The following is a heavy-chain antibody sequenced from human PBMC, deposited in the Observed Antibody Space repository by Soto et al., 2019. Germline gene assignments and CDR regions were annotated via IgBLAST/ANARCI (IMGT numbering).Heavy chain of an antibody. Sequence: QVQLVQSGAEVAKPGSSVKVSCKASGDNFTNLALSWVRQAPGQGLVWMGGIIPALDMIKYAEKFQGRVTITTDDSTSTAYMQLNRLTSEDTAVYYCARDHFSGGKCAQFFAHRGQGTLVTVSS. V-gene: IGHV1-69*01. CDR2: IIPALDMI. J-gene: IGHJ5*02. CDR1: GDNFTNLA. CDR3: ARDHFSGGKCAQFFAH. D-gene: IGHD3-3*02.